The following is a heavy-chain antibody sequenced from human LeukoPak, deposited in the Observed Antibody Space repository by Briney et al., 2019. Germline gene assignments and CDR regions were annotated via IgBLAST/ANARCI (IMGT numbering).Heavy chain of an antibody. Sequence: GGSLRLSCAATGFNFSSYAMSWVRQAPGKGLEWVSSISGRGDTTYYPDSVKGRFTISRDKSKNTLFLQMNSLRADDTAVYYCAKGIYSSGWSYFDYWGHGTLVTVSS. CDR3: AKGIYSSGWSYFDY. D-gene: IGHD6-19*01. CDR1: GFNFSSYA. J-gene: IGHJ4*01. CDR2: ISGRGDTT. V-gene: IGHV3-23*01.